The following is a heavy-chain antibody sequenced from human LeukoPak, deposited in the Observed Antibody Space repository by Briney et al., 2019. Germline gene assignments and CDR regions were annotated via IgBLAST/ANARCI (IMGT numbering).Heavy chain of an antibody. D-gene: IGHD5-12*01. V-gene: IGHV3-21*04. CDR3: AKLPRYSGYDSDY. CDR1: GFTFSSYS. Sequence: GGSLRLSCAASGFTFSSYSMNWVRQAPGKGLEWVSSISSSSSYIYYADSVKGRFTISRDNSKNTLYLQMNSLRAEDTAVYYCAKLPRYSGYDSDYWGQGTLVTVSS. CDR2: ISSSSSYI. J-gene: IGHJ4*02.